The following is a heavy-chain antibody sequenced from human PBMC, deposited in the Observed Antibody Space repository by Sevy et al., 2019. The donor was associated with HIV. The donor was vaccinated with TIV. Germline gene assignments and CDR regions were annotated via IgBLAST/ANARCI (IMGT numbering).Heavy chain of an antibody. CDR1: GGSISSYF. CDR3: ARDSTTRPRVLDY. Sequence: SETLSLTCSVSGGSISSYFWTWVRQSPGKGLEWIGNIYLTGNTDYSPALKSRVILSLDTSKSQFSLTLKSVTAADTAIYFCARDSTTRPRVLDYWGQGTLVTVSS. CDR2: IYLTGNT. V-gene: IGHV4-59*01. J-gene: IGHJ4*02. D-gene: IGHD1-1*01.